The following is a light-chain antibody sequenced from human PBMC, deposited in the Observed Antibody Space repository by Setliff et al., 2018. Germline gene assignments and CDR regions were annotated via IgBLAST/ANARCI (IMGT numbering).Light chain of an antibody. Sequence: QSALAQPPSASGSPGQSVTISCTGTSSDVGGYNYVSCYQQHPGKAPKLMIYEVSKRPSGVPDRFSGSKSGNTASLTVSGLQAEDEADYYCSSYAGGNNPYVFGTGTKVTVL. CDR2: EVS. CDR3: SSYAGGNNPYV. V-gene: IGLV2-8*01. J-gene: IGLJ1*01. CDR1: SSDVGGYNY.